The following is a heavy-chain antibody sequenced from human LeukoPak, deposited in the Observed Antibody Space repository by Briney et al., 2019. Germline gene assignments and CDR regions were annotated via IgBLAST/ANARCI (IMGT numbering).Heavy chain of an antibody. D-gene: IGHD3-10*01. Sequence: GGSLRLSCAASGFTFSNAWMSWVRQAAGKGLEWVGRIKSKTDGGTTDYAAPVKGRFTISRDDSKNTLYLQMNSLKTEDTAVYYCTNSVADYYGSGSLHDYWGQGTLVTVSS. CDR2: IKSKTDGGTT. V-gene: IGHV3-15*01. CDR1: GFTFSNAW. J-gene: IGHJ4*02. CDR3: TNSVADYYGSGSLHDY.